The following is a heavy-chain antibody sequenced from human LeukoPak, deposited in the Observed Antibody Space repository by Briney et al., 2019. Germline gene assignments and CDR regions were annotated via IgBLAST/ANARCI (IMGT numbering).Heavy chain of an antibody. CDR1: GGSFSGYY. CDR3: ARTRRVPGIAVAGTFDY. J-gene: IGHJ4*02. V-gene: IGHV4-34*01. D-gene: IGHD6-19*01. Sequence: SEILSLTCAVYGGSFSGYYWSWIRQPPGKGLEWIGEINHSGSTNYNPSLKSRVTISVDTSKNQFSLKLSSVTAADTAVYYCARTRRVPGIAVAGTFDYWGQGTLVTVSS. CDR2: INHSGST.